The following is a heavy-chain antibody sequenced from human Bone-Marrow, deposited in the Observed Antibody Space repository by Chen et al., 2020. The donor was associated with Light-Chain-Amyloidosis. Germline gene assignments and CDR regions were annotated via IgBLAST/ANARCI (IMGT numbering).Heavy chain of an antibody. CDR3: AEINTN. J-gene: IGHJ4*02. V-gene: IGHV3-7*01. CDR2: IKQDGSEK. Sequence: EVQVVESGGGLVQPGGSLRIFCVASGFTFSSHWMSWVRQAPGKGLEWVANIKQDGSEKYYADSVKGRFTISRDNAKNSLYLQMNSLRAEDTAVYYCAEINTNWGQGTLVTVSS. CDR1: GFTFSSHW.